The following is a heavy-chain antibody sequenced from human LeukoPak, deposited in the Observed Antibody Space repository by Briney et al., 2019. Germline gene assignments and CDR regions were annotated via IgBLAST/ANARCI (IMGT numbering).Heavy chain of an antibody. J-gene: IGHJ6*02. CDR3: TTPSTYCSGGSCYFDPYYYYYGMDV. Sequence: PGGSLRLSCAASGFTFSNAWMSWVCQAPGKGLEWVGRIKSKTDGGTTDYAAPVKGRFTISRDDSKNTLYLQMNSLKTEDTAVYYCTTPSTYCSGGSCYFDPYYYYYGMDVWGQGTTVTVSS. CDR1: GFTFSNAW. V-gene: IGHV3-15*01. CDR2: IKSKTDGGTT. D-gene: IGHD2-15*01.